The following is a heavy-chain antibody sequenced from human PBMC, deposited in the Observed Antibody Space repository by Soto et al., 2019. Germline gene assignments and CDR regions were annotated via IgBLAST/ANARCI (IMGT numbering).Heavy chain of an antibody. CDR1: GFTFSTYSSYW. J-gene: IGHJ4*02. V-gene: IGHV3-7*05. Sequence: EVQVVESGGGLVQPGGSLRLSCAASGFTFSTYSSYWMSWVRQAPGKGLEWVANINQDATEKNYVHSVKGRFTISRDNAKNSLYLQMDSLRVEDTAVYYCATYSSNWYGWEGDHWGQGTLVTVSS. CDR2: INQDATEK. CDR3: ATYSSNWYGWEGDH. D-gene: IGHD6-13*01.